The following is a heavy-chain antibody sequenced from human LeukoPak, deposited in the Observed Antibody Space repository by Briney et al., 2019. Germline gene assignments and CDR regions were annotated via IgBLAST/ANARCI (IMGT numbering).Heavy chain of an antibody. D-gene: IGHD3-22*01. CDR1: GGSISSYY. CDR3: ARREPGGYYFY. CDR2: IYYSGST. J-gene: IGHJ4*02. V-gene: IGHV4-59*01. Sequence: PSETLSLTCTVSGGSISSYYWSWIRQPPGKGLEWIGYIYYSGSTNYNPSLKSRVTISVDTSKNQFSLKLSSVTAADTAVYYCARREPGGYYFYWGQGTLVTVSS.